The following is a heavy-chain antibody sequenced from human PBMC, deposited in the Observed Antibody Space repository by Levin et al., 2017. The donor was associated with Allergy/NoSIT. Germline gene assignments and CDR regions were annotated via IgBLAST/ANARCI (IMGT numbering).Heavy chain of an antibody. CDR1: GGSVSSGSYY. D-gene: IGHD2-21*01. Sequence: SVTLSLTCTVSGGSVSSGSYYWSWVRQPPGKGLEWIGYIYYSGSTNYNPSLKSRVTISVDTSKNQFSLKLSSVTAADTAVYYCARLYSSSLGNYFDYWGQGTLVTVSS. CDR3: ARLYSSSLGNYFDY. J-gene: IGHJ4*02. CDR2: IYYSGST. V-gene: IGHV4-61*01.